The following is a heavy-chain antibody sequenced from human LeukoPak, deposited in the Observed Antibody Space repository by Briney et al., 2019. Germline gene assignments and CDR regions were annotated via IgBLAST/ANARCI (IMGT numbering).Heavy chain of an antibody. V-gene: IGHV1-69*13. D-gene: IGHD3-16*01. CDR3: ARWGDTGYYFDY. CDR1: GGTFSSYA. CDR2: IIPIFGTA. J-gene: IGHJ4*02. Sequence: GASVKVSCKASGGTFSSYAISWVRQAPGQGLEWMGGIIPIFGTANYAQKFQGRVTITADESTSTAYMELSSLRSEDTAVYYCARWGDTGYYFDYWGQGTLVTVSS.